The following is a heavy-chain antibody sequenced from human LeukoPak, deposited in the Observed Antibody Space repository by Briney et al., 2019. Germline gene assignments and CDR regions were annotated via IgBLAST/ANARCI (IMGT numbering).Heavy chain of an antibody. CDR2: IKSQTDNGTT. J-gene: IGHJ1*01. V-gene: IGHV3-15*01. CDR3: TTDELPMYYDFWSGYHQVRYFQH. D-gene: IGHD3-3*01. Sequence: PGGSLRLSCAASGIIFSNAWMTWVRQAPGKGLEWVGRIKSQTDNGTTDYAAPVKGRFTISRDDSKNTLYLQMNSLKTEDTAVYYCTTDELPMYYDFWSGYHQVRYFQHWGQGTLVTVSS. CDR1: GIIFSNAW.